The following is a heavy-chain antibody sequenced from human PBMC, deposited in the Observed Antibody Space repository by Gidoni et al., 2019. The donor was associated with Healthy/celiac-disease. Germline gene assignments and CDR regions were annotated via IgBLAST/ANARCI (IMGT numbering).Heavy chain of an antibody. Sequence: QVQLVQSGAEVKKPGASVKVSCKASGYTFTSYYMHWVRQAPGQGLEWMGIINPSGGSTSYAQKFQGRVTMTRDTSTSTVYMELSSLRSEDTAVYYCARDPMYSSSSGKDWFDPWGQGTLVTVSS. V-gene: IGHV1-46*01. CDR3: ARDPMYSSSSGKDWFDP. CDR2: INPSGGST. J-gene: IGHJ5*02. CDR1: GYTFTSYY. D-gene: IGHD6-6*01.